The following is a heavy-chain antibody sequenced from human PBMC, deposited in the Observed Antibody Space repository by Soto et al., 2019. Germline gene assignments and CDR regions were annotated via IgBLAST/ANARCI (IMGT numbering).Heavy chain of an antibody. J-gene: IGHJ5*02. CDR2: IYYSGST. CDR3: ARLGGGGSNWFDP. Sequence: QVQLQESGPGLVKPSQTLSLTCTVSGGSISSGVYYWNWIRQRPGKGLEWIGYIYYSGSTYYNPSLKSRVTLSVDTSKNQFSLNLSSVTAADTAVYYCARLGGGGSNWFDPWGQGTLVTVSS. D-gene: IGHD2-15*01. V-gene: IGHV4-31*03. CDR1: GGSISSGVYY.